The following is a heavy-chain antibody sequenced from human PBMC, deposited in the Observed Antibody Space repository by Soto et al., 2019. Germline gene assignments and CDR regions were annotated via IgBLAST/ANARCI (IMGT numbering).Heavy chain of an antibody. CDR2: ISGGGGNS. J-gene: IGHJ4*02. D-gene: IGHD6-19*01. CDR1: GFNFGDYT. V-gene: IGHV3-23*01. CDR3: AKETFGVGWTLDF. Sequence: QLLESGGGLVQPGGSRRLSCAASGFNFGDYTMTWVRQAPGKGLVWISTISGGGGNSYYADVVKGRFTITRDNSMNTLYLQMNSLKGEDTALYYCAKETFGVGWTLDFWGQGTLVTVSS.